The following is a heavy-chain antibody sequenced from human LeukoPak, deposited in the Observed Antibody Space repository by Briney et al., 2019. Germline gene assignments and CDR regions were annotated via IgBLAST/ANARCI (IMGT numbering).Heavy chain of an antibody. V-gene: IGHV3-23*01. CDR1: GLSFSSFA. Sequence: PGGSLTLFCAASGLSFSSFAMSWVRQAPARGLEWLSSMKGTGETIYADSVRGRCTLFRDGSRNTVYLQLNNLRVEDTAVYYCARASWVSTADAVRWGQGTVVTVSS. J-gene: IGHJ4*02. CDR3: ARASWVSTADAVR. CDR2: MKGTGET. D-gene: IGHD3-16*01.